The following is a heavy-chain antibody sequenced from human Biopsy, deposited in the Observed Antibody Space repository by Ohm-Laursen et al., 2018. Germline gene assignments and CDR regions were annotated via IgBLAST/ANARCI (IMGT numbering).Heavy chain of an antibody. CDR3: ARDRGYYSDRTIPGYFDL. V-gene: IGHV4-59*01. D-gene: IGHD3-22*01. Sequence: SETLSLTCTVSGDSIARYYWTWIRQSPGKGLEWIAYVYYTGSTDYNPSLQSRVTISVDTSKNHFSLRLRSVTPADTAIYYCARDRGYYSDRTIPGYFDLWGRGTLVTVSS. J-gene: IGHJ2*01. CDR1: GDSIARYY. CDR2: VYYTGST.